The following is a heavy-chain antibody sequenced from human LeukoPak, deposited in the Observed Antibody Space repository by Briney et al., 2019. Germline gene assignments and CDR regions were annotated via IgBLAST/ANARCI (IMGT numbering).Heavy chain of an antibody. Sequence: PGGSLRLSCAASGFTVSSNYMSWVRQAPGKGLEWVSSIYSGGSIYYTDSVKGRFTISRDNSKNTLYLQMNSLRAEDTAVYYCARDLAGYNSFDYWGQGTLVTVSS. CDR2: IYSGGSI. J-gene: IGHJ4*02. CDR1: GFTVSSNY. D-gene: IGHD5-24*01. V-gene: IGHV3-66*01. CDR3: ARDLAGYNSFDY.